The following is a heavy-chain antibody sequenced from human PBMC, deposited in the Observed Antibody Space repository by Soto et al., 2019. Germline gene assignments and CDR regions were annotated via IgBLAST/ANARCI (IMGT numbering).Heavy chain of an antibody. CDR1: GFTFSRFA. V-gene: IGHV3-30-3*01. CDR2: ISYDGSNK. J-gene: IGHJ6*02. CDR3: ARDGSVTARDYYYQYGMDV. Sequence: QVQLVESGGGVVQPGRSLRLSCAASGFTFSRFAMHWVRQAPGKGLEWMALISYDGSNKYYADSVKGRFTISRDNSKNTLYLQMNSLRAEDTALYYCARDGSVTARDYYYQYGMDVWGQGTTVTVSS. D-gene: IGHD3-10*01.